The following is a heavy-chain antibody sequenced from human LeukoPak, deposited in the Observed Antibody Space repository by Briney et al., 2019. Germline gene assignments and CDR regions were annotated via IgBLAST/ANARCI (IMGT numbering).Heavy chain of an antibody. D-gene: IGHD6-13*01. CDR2: ISGASGGST. J-gene: IGHJ4*02. Sequence: GGSLRLSCAASGFTFSSYAMTWVRQAPGKGLEWVSIISGASGGSTYYADSVKGRFTISRDNSKNTLYLQMNSLRAEDKALYYWARGGSSSWYPNFDYWGQGTLVTVSS. CDR3: ARGGSSSWYPNFDY. CDR1: GFTFSSYA. V-gene: IGHV3-23*01.